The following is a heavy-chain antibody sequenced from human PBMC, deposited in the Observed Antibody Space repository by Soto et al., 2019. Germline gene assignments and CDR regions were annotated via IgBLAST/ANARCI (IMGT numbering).Heavy chain of an antibody. J-gene: IGHJ4*02. V-gene: IGHV4-34*01. CDR2: INHSGST. Sequence: SETLSLTCAVYGGSFSGYYWSWICQPPGKGLEWIGEINHSGSTNYNPSLKSRVTISVDTSKNQFSLKLSSVTAADTAVYYCARSGTAGVHEHELRYFDWFHSGLDSWGQGTLVTVSS. D-gene: IGHD3-9*01. CDR1: GGSFSGYY. CDR3: ARSGTAGVHEHELRYFDWFHSGLDS.